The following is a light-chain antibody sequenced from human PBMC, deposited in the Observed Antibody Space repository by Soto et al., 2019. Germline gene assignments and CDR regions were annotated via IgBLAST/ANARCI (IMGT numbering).Light chain of an antibody. V-gene: IGKV3-11*01. CDR3: QQPSNLPIT. CDR1: QSVSSY. Sequence: VSTQPPSALSLSPGERAPLSCGARQSVSSYLAWYQQKPGQAPRLLIYDASNRATGIPARFSGSGSGTDFTLTISSLEPEDFAVYYCQQPSNLPITFGQGTKLDIK. J-gene: IGKJ1*01. CDR2: DAS.